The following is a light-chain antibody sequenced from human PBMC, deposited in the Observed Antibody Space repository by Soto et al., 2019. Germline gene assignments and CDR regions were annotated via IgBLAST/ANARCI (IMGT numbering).Light chain of an antibody. CDR3: SSYTSSSPVV. J-gene: IGLJ2*01. CDR2: YVS. V-gene: IGLV2-14*01. Sequence: QSALTQPASVSGSPGQSSTISCTGTSSDVGGYNYVSWYQQHPGKAPKLMIYYVSNRPSGVSNRFSGSKSGNTASLTISGLQAEDEADYYCSSYTSSSPVVFGGGTKLTVL. CDR1: SSDVGGYNY.